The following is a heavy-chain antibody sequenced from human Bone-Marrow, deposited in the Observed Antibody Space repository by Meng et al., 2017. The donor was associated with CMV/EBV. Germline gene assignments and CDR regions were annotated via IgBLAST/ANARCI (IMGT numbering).Heavy chain of an antibody. V-gene: IGHV3-23*01. CDR1: GFTFSSYA. CDR2: ISGSGGST. D-gene: IGHD3-16*01. J-gene: IGHJ4*02. Sequence: LSFAASGFTFSSYAMNWVRQAPGKGLEWVSAISGSGGSTYYADSVKGRFTISRDNSNNTLYLQMNSLRDEDTAVYYCATGGLGTLNYWGQGTLVTVSS. CDR3: ATGGLGTLNY.